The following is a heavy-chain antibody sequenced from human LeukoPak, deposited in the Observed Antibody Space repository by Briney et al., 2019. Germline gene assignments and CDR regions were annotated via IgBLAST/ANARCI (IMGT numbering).Heavy chain of an antibody. D-gene: IGHD7-27*01. Sequence: PGGSLRLSCAASGFTFSGYSMNWVRQAPGKGLEWVSSISSTSSYMYYAGSMKGRFTISRDNAKNSLFLQMNRLRAEDTAVYYCAREFAGVLDYWGQGALVTVSS. CDR1: GFTFSGYS. J-gene: IGHJ4*02. CDR2: ISSTSSYM. CDR3: AREFAGVLDY. V-gene: IGHV3-21*06.